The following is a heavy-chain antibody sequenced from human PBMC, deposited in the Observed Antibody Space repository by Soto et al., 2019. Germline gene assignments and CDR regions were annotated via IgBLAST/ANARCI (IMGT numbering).Heavy chain of an antibody. V-gene: IGHV4-59*08. CDR1: GGSISSYY. Sequence: SETLSLTCTGSGGSISSYYWSWIRQPPGKGLEWIGYIYYSGSTNYNPSLKSRVTISVDTSKNQFSLKLSSVTAADTAVYYCARHGSRTTVTTPYNWFDPWGQGTLVTVSS. J-gene: IGHJ5*02. CDR3: ARHGSRTTVTTPYNWFDP. D-gene: IGHD4-17*01. CDR2: IYYSGST.